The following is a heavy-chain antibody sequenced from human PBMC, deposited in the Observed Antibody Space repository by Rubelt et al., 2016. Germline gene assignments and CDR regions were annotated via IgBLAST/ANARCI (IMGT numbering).Heavy chain of an antibody. V-gene: IGHV4-34*01. CDR2: VRHSGST. CDR3: ARIRSIYYGRDV. CDR1: GWSFSGYY. J-gene: IGHJ6*02. Sequence: QVQLQQWGAGLLKPSETLFLPCAVYGWSFSGYYWNWIRQPPGKGLEWIWHVRHSGSTNYNPHLQHLSNLSVDTSKNQDSRRLSFATAVDNAVEYCARIRSIYYGRDVWGQGPTVTVSS. D-gene: IGHD3-3*02.